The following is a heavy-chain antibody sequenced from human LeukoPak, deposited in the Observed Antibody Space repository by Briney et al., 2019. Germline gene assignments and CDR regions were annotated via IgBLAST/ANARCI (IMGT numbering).Heavy chain of an antibody. V-gene: IGHV3-21*01. Sequence: PGGSLRLSCAASGFRFSDYGMHWVRQSAGKGLEWVSPISKSGTYIYYADSLKGRFTISRDNAKNSLYLQMDSLRAEDTALYYCARDHDGDYLYDYWGQGTLVTVSS. CDR1: GFRFSDYG. CDR2: ISKSGTYI. D-gene: IGHD4-17*01. J-gene: IGHJ4*02. CDR3: ARDHDGDYLYDY.